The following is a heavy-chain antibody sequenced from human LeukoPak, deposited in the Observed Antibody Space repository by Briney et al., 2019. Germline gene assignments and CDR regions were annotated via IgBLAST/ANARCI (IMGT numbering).Heavy chain of an antibody. V-gene: IGHV4-59*01. Sequence: PSETLSLTCTVSGGSISSYYWSWIRQPPGKGLEWIGYIYTSGSTNYNPSLKSRVTISVDTSKNQFSLKLSSVTAADTAVYYCARDRVGGSYYDYWGQGTLVTVSS. CDR3: ARDRVGGSYYDY. D-gene: IGHD1-26*01. CDR1: GGSISSYY. CDR2: IYTSGST. J-gene: IGHJ4*02.